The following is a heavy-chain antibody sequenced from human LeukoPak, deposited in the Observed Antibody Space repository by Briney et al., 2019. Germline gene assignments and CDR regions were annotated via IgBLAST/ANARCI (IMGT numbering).Heavy chain of an antibody. CDR1: GGSISSYY. CDR3: ARAPSPNYYDSSANGYYFDY. D-gene: IGHD3-22*01. CDR2: IYYSGST. V-gene: IGHV4-59*01. J-gene: IGHJ4*02. Sequence: SETLSLACTVSGGSISSYYWSWIRQPPGKGLEWIGYIYYSGSTNYNPSLKSRVTISVDTSKNQFSLKLSSVTAADTAVYYCARAPSPNYYDSSANGYYFDYWGQGTLVTVSS.